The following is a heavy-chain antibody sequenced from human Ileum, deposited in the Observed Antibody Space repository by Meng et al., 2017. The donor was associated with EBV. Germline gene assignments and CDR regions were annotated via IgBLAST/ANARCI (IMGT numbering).Heavy chain of an antibody. V-gene: IGHV4-30-4*01. CDR2: IYNSGST. Sequence: VQLQESGPVLGKPSQTLSLPCMVSGGSISSSNYYWSWIRQPPGKGLEWSGHIYNSGSTYYNPSLKSRITISVDTSKNQFSLKLSSVTAADTAVYYCARGQKGYFDLWGRGTLVTVSS. J-gene: IGHJ2*01. CDR3: ARGQKGYFDL. CDR1: GGSISSSNYY.